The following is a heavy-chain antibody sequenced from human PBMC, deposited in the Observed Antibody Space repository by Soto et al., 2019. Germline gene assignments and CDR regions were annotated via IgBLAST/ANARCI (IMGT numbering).Heavy chain of an antibody. J-gene: IGHJ6*03. CDR2: IKQDGSEK. CDR1: GFTFSSYW. D-gene: IGHD3-3*01. V-gene: IGHV3-7*01. CDR3: AGYDFWSGYTSYYYYYYMDV. Sequence: LRLSCAASGFTFSSYWMSWVRQAPGKGLEWVANIKQDGSEKYYVDSVKGRFTISRDNAKNSLYLQMNSLRAEDTAVYYCAGYDFWSGYTSYYYYYYMDVWAKGTTVNVSS.